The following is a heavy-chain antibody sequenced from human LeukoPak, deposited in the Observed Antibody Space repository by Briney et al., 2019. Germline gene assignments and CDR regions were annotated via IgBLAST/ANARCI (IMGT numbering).Heavy chain of an antibody. J-gene: IGHJ5*02. V-gene: IGHV1-69*13. CDR2: IIPIFGTA. CDR1: GGTFISYA. D-gene: IGHD2-2*01. CDR3: ARNLLGYCSSTSCYPPFDP. Sequence: SVKVSCKASGGTFISYAISWVRQAPGQGLEWMGGIIPIFGTANYAQKFQGRVTITSDESTSTAYMELSSLRSEDTAVYYCARNLLGYCSSTSCYPPFDPWGQGTLVTVSS.